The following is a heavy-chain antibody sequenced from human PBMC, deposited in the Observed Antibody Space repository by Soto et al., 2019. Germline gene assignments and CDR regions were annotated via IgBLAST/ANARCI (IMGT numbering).Heavy chain of an antibody. J-gene: IGHJ5*02. V-gene: IGHV4-31*03. CDR1: GGSISSNDFY. CDR2: IYYSGNT. D-gene: IGHD6-13*01. CDR3: ARLSGSWQSWFDP. Sequence: QVQLQESGPGLVKPSQTLSLTCIVSGGSISSNDFYWSWIRQHPGKGLEWIGYIYYSGNTYYNPSRKSRVTILVDTSKNQLSLNWSSVTAADTAVYYCARLSGSWQSWFDPCGQRTLVTVSS.